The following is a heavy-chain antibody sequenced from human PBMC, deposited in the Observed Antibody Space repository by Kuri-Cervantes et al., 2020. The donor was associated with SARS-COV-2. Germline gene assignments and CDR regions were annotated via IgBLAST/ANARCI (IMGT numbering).Heavy chain of an antibody. D-gene: IGHD6-13*01. Sequence: ESLKISCAASGFTFSSYSMNWVRQAPGKGLEWIGEINHSGSTNYNPSLKSRVTISVDKSKNQFSLKLSSVTAADTAVYYCARDRVAAAGNWFDPWGQGTLVTVSS. V-gene: IGHV4-34*01. CDR2: INHSGST. CDR3: ARDRVAAAGNWFDP. CDR1: GFTFSSYS. J-gene: IGHJ5*02.